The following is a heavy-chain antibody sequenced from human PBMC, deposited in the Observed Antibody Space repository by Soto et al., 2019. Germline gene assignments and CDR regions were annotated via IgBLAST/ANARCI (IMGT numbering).Heavy chain of an antibody. CDR3: AKARFTLDY. J-gene: IGHJ4*02. V-gene: IGHV3-30*18. Sequence: PGGSLRLSCAASGFTFSSYGIHWVRQAPGKGLEWVAVISYDGSNKYYADSVKGRFTISRDNSKNTLYLQMNSLRAEDTAVYYCAKARFTLDYWGQGTLVTVSS. CDR2: ISYDGSNK. CDR1: GFTFSSYG. D-gene: IGHD3-3*01.